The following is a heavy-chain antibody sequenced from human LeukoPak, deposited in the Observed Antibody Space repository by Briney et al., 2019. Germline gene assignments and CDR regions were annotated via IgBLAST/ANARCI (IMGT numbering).Heavy chain of an antibody. J-gene: IGHJ5*02. D-gene: IGHD3-3*01. V-gene: IGHV3-9*01. CDR2: ISWNSGSK. CDR1: GFTFDDYA. CDR3: AKGLSGVVIRGNWFGP. Sequence: GGSLRLSCAASGFTFDDYAMHWVRQAPGKGLEWVSGISWNSGSKGYVDSVKGRFTISRDNAKNSLYLQMDSLRPEDTAFYYCAKGLSGVVIRGNWFGPWGQGTLVTVSS.